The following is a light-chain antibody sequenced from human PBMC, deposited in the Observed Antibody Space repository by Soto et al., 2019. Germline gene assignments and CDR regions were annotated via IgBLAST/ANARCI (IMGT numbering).Light chain of an antibody. CDR1: QSVSSSY. J-gene: IGKJ1*01. V-gene: IGKV3-20*01. CDR3: QQYGSSPQT. CDR2: GAS. Sequence: EIVLTQSPGTLSLSPGERATLSCRASQSVSSSYLAWYQQKPGQAPRLLIYGASSRATGIPDRFSGSGSGTDFTLTISRLEPEEFAVYYCQQYGSSPQTFGQGTKVVIK.